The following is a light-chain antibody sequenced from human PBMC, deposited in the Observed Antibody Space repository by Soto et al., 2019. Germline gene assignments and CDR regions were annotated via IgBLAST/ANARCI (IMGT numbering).Light chain of an antibody. CDR2: GAS. CDR3: QQYYNWPIT. V-gene: IGKV3-15*01. J-gene: IGKJ5*01. Sequence: EILITQSPATLSVSPGERATLSCRASQSVSSNLAWYQQKPGQAPRLLIYGASTRDTGIPARFSGRGSWTEFTLTISSLQSEDFEVYYCQQYYNWPITFGQGTRLEIK. CDR1: QSVSSN.